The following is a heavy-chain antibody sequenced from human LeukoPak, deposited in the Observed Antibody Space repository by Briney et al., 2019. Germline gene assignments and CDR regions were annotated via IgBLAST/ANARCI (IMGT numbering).Heavy chain of an antibody. CDR2: VIAILGTA. J-gene: IGHJ4*02. V-gene: IGHV1-69*13. CDR3: ARDDGGPHDY. Sequence: ASVKVSCKASGGTFSNYAISWVRQAPGRGLEWMGGVIAILGTANYAQKFQGRVTITADESTGTAYMELSSLRSEDTAVYYCARDDGGPHDYWGQGTLVTVSS. D-gene: IGHD3-16*01. CDR1: GGTFSNYA.